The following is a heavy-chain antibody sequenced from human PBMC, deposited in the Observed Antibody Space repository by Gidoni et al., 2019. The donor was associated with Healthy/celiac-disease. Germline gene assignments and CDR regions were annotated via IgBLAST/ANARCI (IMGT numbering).Heavy chain of an antibody. CDR2: IYSRGST. CDR3: ARDRRGYYYDSSGLDY. J-gene: IGHJ4*02. Sequence: ESGGGLVQPGGSLRLSCAASGFTVSSNYMSWVRQAPGKGLEWVSVIYSRGSTYYADSVKGRFTISRDNSKNTLYLQMNSLRAEDTAVYYCARDRRGYYYDSSGLDYWGQGTLVTVSS. CDR1: GFTVSSNY. V-gene: IGHV3-66*01. D-gene: IGHD3-22*01.